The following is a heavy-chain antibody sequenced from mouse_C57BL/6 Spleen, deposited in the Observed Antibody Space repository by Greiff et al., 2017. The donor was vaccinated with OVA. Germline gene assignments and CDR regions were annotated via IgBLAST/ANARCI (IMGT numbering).Heavy chain of an antibody. Sequence: EVQLQQSGPELVKPGASVKISCKASGYTFTDYYMNWVKQSHGKSLEWIGDINPNNGGTSYNQKFKGKATLTVDKSSSTAYMELRSLTSEDSAVYYCARGGTYDYYWYFDVWGTGTTVTVSS. J-gene: IGHJ1*03. V-gene: IGHV1-26*01. CDR1: GYTFTDYY. CDR2: INPNNGGT. CDR3: ARGGTYDYYWYFDV. D-gene: IGHD2-4*01.